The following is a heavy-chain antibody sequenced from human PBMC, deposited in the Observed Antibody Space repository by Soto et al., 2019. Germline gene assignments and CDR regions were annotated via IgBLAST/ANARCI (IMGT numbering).Heavy chain of an antibody. CDR3: ARDTRGAN. V-gene: IGHV3-11*01. D-gene: IGHD3-10*01. J-gene: IGHJ4*02. CDR2: INSGGSNI. CDR1: GFTFTDHY. Sequence: QVQLVGSGGGLVQPGGSLRLSCTASGFTFTDHYMTWIRQAPGKGLEWVSYINSGGSNIYYADSVRGPFTISRDNAKTSAYLQMSSLRAEDTAIYYCARDTRGANWGQGTLVIVSS.